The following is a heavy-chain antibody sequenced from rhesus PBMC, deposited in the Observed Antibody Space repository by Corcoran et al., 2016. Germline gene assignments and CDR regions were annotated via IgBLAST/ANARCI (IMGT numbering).Heavy chain of an antibody. D-gene: IGHD6-31*01. CDR3: ARLAAAGSIFDY. Sequence: QVQLQESGPGLVKPSETLSLTCAVSGYSISSGYYWGWIRQPPGKGVEYIGYISGSSGSTYYNPSLKSRVTISKDTSKNQFSLKLSSVTAADTAVYYCARLAAAGSIFDYWGQGVLVTVSS. J-gene: IGHJ4*01. CDR1: GYSISSGYY. V-gene: IGHV4-99*01. CDR2: ISGSSGST.